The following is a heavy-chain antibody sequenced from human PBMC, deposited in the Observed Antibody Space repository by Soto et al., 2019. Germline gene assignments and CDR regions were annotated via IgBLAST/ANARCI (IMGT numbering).Heavy chain of an antibody. Sequence: QLHLQESGPGLVKPSETLSLTCTVSGGSISGSTYFWGWIRQSPGKGLEWIGGIYYSGSAYYNPSLKGRATLSVDTSRNQFSLRLASVTVADTAVYFCARPASGTYRFDYWGQGTLVAVSS. D-gene: IGHD1-26*01. CDR3: ARPASGTYRFDY. CDR1: GGSISGSTYF. CDR2: IYYSGSA. V-gene: IGHV4-39*01. J-gene: IGHJ4*02.